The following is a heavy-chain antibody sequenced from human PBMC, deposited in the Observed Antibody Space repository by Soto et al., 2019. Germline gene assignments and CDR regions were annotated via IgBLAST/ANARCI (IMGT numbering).Heavy chain of an antibody. J-gene: IGHJ6*03. CDR3: ARDDAAMVYYYYYMDV. Sequence: GGSLRLSCAASGFTFSSYSMNWVRQAPGKGLEWVSSISISSSYIYYAGSVKGRFPISRDNAQNSLYLQMNSLRAEDTAVYYCARDDAAMVYYYYYMDVWGKGTTVTVSS. D-gene: IGHD5-18*01. V-gene: IGHV3-21*01. CDR1: GFTFSSYS. CDR2: ISISSSYI.